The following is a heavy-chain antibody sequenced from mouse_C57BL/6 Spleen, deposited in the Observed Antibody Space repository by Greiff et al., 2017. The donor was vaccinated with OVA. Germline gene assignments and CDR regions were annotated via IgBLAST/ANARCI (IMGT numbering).Heavy chain of an antibody. V-gene: IGHV1-39*01. CDR3: ARSTVVGNWYFDV. D-gene: IGHD1-1*01. CDR1: GYSFTDYN. Sequence: EVKLMESGPELVKPGASVKISCKASGYSFTDYNMNWVKQSNGKSLEWIGVINPNYGTTSYNQKFKGKATLTVDQSSSTAYMQLNSLTSEDSAVYYCARSTVVGNWYFDVWGTGTTVTVSS. CDR2: INPNYGTT. J-gene: IGHJ1*03.